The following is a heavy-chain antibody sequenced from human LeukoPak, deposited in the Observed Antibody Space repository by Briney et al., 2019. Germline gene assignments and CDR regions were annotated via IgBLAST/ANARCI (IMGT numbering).Heavy chain of an antibody. CDR2: ISWNSGSI. D-gene: IGHD3-3*01. V-gene: IGHV3-9*01. Sequence: GRSLRLSCAASGFTFDDYAMHWVRQAPGKGLEWVSGISWNSGSIGYADSVKGRFTISRDNAKNSLYLQMNSPRAEDTALYYCAKDMRKTYYDFWSGLFDYWGQGTLVTVSS. CDR1: GFTFDDYA. CDR3: AKDMRKTYYDFWSGLFDY. J-gene: IGHJ4*02.